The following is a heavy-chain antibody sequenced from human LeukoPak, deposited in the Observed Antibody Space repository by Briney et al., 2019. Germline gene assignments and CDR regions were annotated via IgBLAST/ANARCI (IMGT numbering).Heavy chain of an antibody. CDR1: GFTFRNYG. Sequence: GGSLRLSCAASGFTFRNYGMHWVRQAPGKGLEWVAFIRFDGSNEYYADSVEGRFTISRDNSKNMLYLQMRSLRTEDTAVYYCVKDLQPLALYDLSYVPWGQGTLVIVSS. V-gene: IGHV3-30*02. J-gene: IGHJ5*02. D-gene: IGHD1-1*01. CDR3: VKDLQPLALYDLSYVP. CDR2: IRFDGSNE.